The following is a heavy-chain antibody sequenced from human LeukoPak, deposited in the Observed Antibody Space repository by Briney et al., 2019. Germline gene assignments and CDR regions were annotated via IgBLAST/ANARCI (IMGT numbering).Heavy chain of an antibody. V-gene: IGHV4-4*07. Sequence: TSETLSLTCTVSGGSFSSYYWSWIRQPAGKGLDWIGRIYNSGGTNYNPSLESRVTISVDTSKNQFSLKLSSVTAADTAVYYCARDRESSGWPFDYWGQGTLVTVSS. CDR1: GGSFSSYY. D-gene: IGHD6-19*01. CDR3: ARDRESSGWPFDY. CDR2: IYNSGGT. J-gene: IGHJ4*02.